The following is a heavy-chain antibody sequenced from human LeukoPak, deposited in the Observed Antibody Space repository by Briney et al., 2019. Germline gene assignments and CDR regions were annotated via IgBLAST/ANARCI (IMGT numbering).Heavy chain of an antibody. J-gene: IGHJ5*02. CDR1: GGSSSSYY. CDR3: ARDREYYGSGSPPLNWFDP. CDR2: IYTSGST. Sequence: NPSETLSLTCTVSGGSSSSYYWSWIRQPAGKGLEWIGRIYTSGSTNYNPSLKSRVTISVDKSKNQFSLKLSSVTAADTAVYYCARDREYYGSGSPPLNWFDPWGQGTLVTVSS. D-gene: IGHD3-10*01. V-gene: IGHV4-4*07.